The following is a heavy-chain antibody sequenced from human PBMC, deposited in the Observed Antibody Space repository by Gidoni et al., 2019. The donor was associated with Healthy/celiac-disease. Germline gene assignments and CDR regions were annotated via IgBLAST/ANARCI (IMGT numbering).Heavy chain of an antibody. CDR1: GGSISSSSYY. V-gene: IGHV4-39*01. Sequence: QLQLQESGPGLVKPSETLSLTCTVSGGSISSSSYYWGWIRQPPGKGLEWIGSIYYSGSTYYNPSLKSRVTISVDTSKNQFSLKLSSVTAADTAVYYCARHPRNPGFGADYWGQGTLVTVSS. CDR2: IYYSGST. D-gene: IGHD3-10*01. J-gene: IGHJ4*02. CDR3: ARHPRNPGFGADY.